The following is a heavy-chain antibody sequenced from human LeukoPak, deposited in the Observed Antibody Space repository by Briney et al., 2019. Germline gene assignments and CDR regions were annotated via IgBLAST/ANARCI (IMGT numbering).Heavy chain of an antibody. CDR2: MFYSGNT. V-gene: IGHV4-4*07. J-gene: IGHJ5*01. CDR3: ARDQEHCSGTSCYPYWYDS. Sequence: PSETLSLTCIVSGASLTSYHWSWIRQPAGKGLEWIGRMFYSGNTDYNPSLKSRLTMSIDTSKNQSSLKLSSVTAADTAVYFCARDQEHCSGTSCYPYWYDSWGQGTLVTVSS. D-gene: IGHD2-2*01. CDR1: GASLTSYH.